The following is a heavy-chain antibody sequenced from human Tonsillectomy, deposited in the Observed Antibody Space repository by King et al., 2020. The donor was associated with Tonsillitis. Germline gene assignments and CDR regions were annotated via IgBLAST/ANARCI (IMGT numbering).Heavy chain of an antibody. V-gene: IGHV1-18*01. CDR2: ISPYNGNS. D-gene: IGHD5-12*01. Sequence: VQLVESGREVKKPGASVKVSCKASGYIFTNFGINWVRQAPGQGLEWMGWISPYNGNSNSAQNLQGRLTMTTDTSTSTAYMELMSLRSNDTAFYYCARDEPPGYTTARGAFDIWGQGTMVTVSS. J-gene: IGHJ3*02. CDR1: GYIFTNFG. CDR3: ARDEPPGYTTARGAFDI.